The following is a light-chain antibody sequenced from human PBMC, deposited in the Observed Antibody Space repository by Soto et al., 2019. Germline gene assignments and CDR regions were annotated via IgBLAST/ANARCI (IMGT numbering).Light chain of an antibody. V-gene: IGKV3-15*01. CDR2: GAS. J-gene: IGKJ1*01. CDR1: QSISSN. CDR3: LQYHHWWT. Sequence: EMVMTQSPATLSVSPGERATLSCRASQSISSNLAWYQQKPGQAPTLLLSGASTRATGIPDRFTGSGSGTEFTLTISSLQSEDFAVYDCLQYHHWWTFGQGTKVEIK.